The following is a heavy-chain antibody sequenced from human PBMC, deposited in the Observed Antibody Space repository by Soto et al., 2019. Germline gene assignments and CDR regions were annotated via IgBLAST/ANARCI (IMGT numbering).Heavy chain of an antibody. CDR2: ISYDGSNK. V-gene: IGHV3-30*18. D-gene: IGHD6-19*01. Sequence: QVQLVESGGGVVQPGRSLRLSCAASGFTFSSYGMHWVRQAPGKGLEWVAVISYDGSNKYYADSVKGRFTISRDNSKNTLYLQMNSLRAEDTAVYYCAKASIAVAGSGGGFDIWGQGTMVTVSS. CDR3: AKASIAVAGSGGGFDI. CDR1: GFTFSSYG. J-gene: IGHJ3*02.